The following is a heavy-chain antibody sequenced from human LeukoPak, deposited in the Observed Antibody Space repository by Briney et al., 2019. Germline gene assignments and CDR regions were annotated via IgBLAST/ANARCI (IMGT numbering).Heavy chain of an antibody. J-gene: IGHJ4*02. V-gene: IGHV4-34*01. CDR3: ARGFPQYDSWSGYHGVYFDY. D-gene: IGHD3-3*01. Sequence: SETLSLTCAVYGGSFSGYYWSWIRQPPGKGLEWIGEINHSGGTNYNPSLKSRVTISVDTSKNQFSLKLSSVTAADTAVYYCARGFPQYDSWSGYHGVYFDYWGQGTLVTVSS. CDR1: GGSFSGYY. CDR2: INHSGGT.